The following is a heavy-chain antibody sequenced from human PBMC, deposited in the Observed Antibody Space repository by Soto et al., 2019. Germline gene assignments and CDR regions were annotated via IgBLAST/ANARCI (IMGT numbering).Heavy chain of an antibody. CDR1: GYSFTDYY. CDR3: ARVGPTGWFDT. V-gene: IGHV1-2*02. J-gene: IGHJ5*02. CDR2: INTKTGGT. Sequence: QVHLVQSGAEVKKPGASVKVSCKASGYSFTDYYMHWERQAPGQGLEWMGWINTKTGGTNYAQRVQGRVTMTGDTSINTAYMELSRLSSADTAVYYCARVGPTGWFDTWGQGTVVIVSS.